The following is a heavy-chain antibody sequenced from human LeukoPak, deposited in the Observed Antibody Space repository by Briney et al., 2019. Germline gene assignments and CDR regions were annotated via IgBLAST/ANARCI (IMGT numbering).Heavy chain of an antibody. CDR2: INPNSGGT. D-gene: IGHD3-3*01. CDR3: AREPDSNDDFWSGYYREYFQH. V-gene: IGHV1-2*02. J-gene: IGHJ1*01. CDR1: GYTFTGYY. Sequence: ASVKVSCKASGYTFTGYYMHWVRQAPGQGLEWMGWINPNSGGTNYAQKFQGRVTMTRDTSISTAYMELSRLRSDDTAVYYCAREPDSNDDFWSGYYREYFQHWGQGTLVTVSS.